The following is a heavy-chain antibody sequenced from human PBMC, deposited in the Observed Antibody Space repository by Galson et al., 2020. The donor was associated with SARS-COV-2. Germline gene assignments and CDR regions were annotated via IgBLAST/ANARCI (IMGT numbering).Heavy chain of an antibody. Sequence: ASVKVSCKLSGHTLTELSMHWVRQAPGKGLEWLGSFDPQDGETIYAQKFQGRVTMTEDISTETAYLELSSLRSDDTAVYYCATWGVVVITYAFDIWGQGTMVTVSS. CDR3: ATWGVVVITYAFDI. V-gene: IGHV1-24*01. CDR2: FDPQDGET. CDR1: GHTLTELS. D-gene: IGHD3-22*01. J-gene: IGHJ3*02.